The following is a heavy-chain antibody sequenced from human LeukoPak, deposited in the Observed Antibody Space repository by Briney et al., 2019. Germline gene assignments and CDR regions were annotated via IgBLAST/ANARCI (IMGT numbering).Heavy chain of an antibody. D-gene: IGHD3-3*01. CDR2: IKIKTDGGTT. CDR3: TTELNHDSWSGDLDH. V-gene: IGHV3-15*01. CDR1: GFTFTNAW. J-gene: IGHJ4*02. Sequence: PGGSLRLSCAASGFTFTNAWMTWVRQAPGKGLEWVGRIKIKTDGGTTDYAAPVKGRFTISRDDSKNTLYLQMNSLKTEDTAVYYCTTELNHDSWSGDLDHWGQGTLVTVSS.